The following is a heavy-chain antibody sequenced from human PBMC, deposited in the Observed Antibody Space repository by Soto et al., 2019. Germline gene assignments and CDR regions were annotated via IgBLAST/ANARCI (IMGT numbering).Heavy chain of an antibody. CDR2: FSGSGGST. CDR3: AKSWNYDFGAGEFDY. D-gene: IGHD1-7*01. Sequence: EVQLLESGGGLVQPGGSLRLSCAASGFTFSSYAMSWVRQAPGKGLEWVSAFSGSGGSTYYADSVKGRFTISRDNSKNTLYLQMNSLRAEDTAVYYCAKSWNYDFGAGEFDYWGQGTLVTVSS. CDR1: GFTFSSYA. J-gene: IGHJ4*02. V-gene: IGHV3-23*01.